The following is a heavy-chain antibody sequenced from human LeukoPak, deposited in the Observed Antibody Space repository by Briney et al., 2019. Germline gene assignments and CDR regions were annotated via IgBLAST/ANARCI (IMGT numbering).Heavy chain of an antibody. J-gene: IGHJ4*02. V-gene: IGHV3-74*01. CDR1: GFTFSDYW. CDR3: ATDRWNFDY. D-gene: IGHD4-23*01. Sequence: GRSLRLSCAASGFTFSDYWMHWVRQAPGKGLVWVSRINSDGTSISYADSVKGRFTISRDNAKNTLYLQMNSLRAEDSAVYYCATDRWNFDYWGQGTLVTVSS. CDR2: INSDGTSI.